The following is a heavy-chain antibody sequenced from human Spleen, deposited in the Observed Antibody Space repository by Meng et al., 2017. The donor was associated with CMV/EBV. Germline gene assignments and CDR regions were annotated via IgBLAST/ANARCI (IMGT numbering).Heavy chain of an antibody. V-gene: IGHV3-30*02. CDR1: EFTFNTYH. CDR3: VKGSPNTYRFDY. D-gene: IGHD2-2*02. J-gene: IGHJ4*02. CDR2: IGFDGSRE. Sequence: GGSLRLSCSASEFTFNTYHIHWVRQAPGKGLEWVAFIGFDGSREYYADSVKGRFAVSRDNSDNTAYLQMNSLRGEDTAAYYCVKGSPNTYRFDYWGQGTLVTVSS.